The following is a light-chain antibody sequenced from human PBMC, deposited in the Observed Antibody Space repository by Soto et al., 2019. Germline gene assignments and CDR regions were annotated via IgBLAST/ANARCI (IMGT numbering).Light chain of an antibody. J-gene: IGKJ1*01. V-gene: IGKV1-39*01. CDR2: AAS. CDR3: HQSYRAPWT. CDR1: QSISSY. Sequence: DIQVTQSPSSLSASVGDRVTITCRASQSISSYLNWYRQKPGRAPNLLIYAASKPQSGVPSRFSGSGSGKDFTLTISSLQHGDFAIYYCHQSYRAPWTFGQGTKVEIK.